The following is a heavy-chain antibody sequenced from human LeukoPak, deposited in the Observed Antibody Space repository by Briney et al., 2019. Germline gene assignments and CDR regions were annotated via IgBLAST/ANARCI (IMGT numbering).Heavy chain of an antibody. V-gene: IGHV3-21*01. D-gene: IGHD3-16*02. CDR2: INSSSSYI. Sequence: PGGSLRLSCAASGFTFSSYSMNWVRQAPGKGLEWVSSINSSSSYIYYADSVKGRFTISRDNAKNSLYLQMNSLRAEDTPVYYCATAHSRLGELSSPYYFDYWGQGTLVTVSS. CDR1: GFTFSSYS. CDR3: ATAHSRLGELSSPYYFDY. J-gene: IGHJ4*02.